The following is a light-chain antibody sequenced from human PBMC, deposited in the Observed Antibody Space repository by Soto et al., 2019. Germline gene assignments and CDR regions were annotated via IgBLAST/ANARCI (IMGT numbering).Light chain of an antibody. V-gene: IGKV1-5*03. CDR2: RSS. CDR1: QTISNY. Sequence: DIQMTQSPSTLSASVGDRVTITCRASQTISNYLTWYQQRPGKAPKLLIYRSSILQNGVPSRFSGSGSGTEFTLTISSLHPDDFATYYCQQYYIYATFGKGTRV. J-gene: IGKJ1*01. CDR3: QQYYIYAT.